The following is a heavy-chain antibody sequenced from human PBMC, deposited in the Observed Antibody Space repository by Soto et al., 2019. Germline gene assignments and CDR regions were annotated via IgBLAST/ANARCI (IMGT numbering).Heavy chain of an antibody. D-gene: IGHD5-12*01. CDR1: GGTFSSYT. Sequence: GASVKVSCKASGGTFSSYTISWVRQAPGQGLEWMGRIIPILGIANYAQKFQGRVTITADKSTSTAYMELSSLRSEDTAVYYCARARRSGYDYLDYWGQGTLVTVSS. CDR2: IIPILGIA. CDR3: ARARRSGYDYLDY. V-gene: IGHV1-69*02. J-gene: IGHJ4*02.